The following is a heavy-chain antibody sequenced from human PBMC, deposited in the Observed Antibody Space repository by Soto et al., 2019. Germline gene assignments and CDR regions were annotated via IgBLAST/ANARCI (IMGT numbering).Heavy chain of an antibody. CDR2: IKQDGSET. J-gene: IGHJ5*02. CDR3: AREVRATFDP. CDR1: GFTFNTYW. Sequence: EVQLVESGGGLVQPGGSLRLSCAASGFTFNTYWMAWVRQAPGKGPEWVANIKQDGSETFYMDSVRGRFTISRDNAKNSLYLQMNSLRAEDMTVYYCAREVRATFDPWGQGTLVTVSS. V-gene: IGHV3-7*01. D-gene: IGHD1-26*01.